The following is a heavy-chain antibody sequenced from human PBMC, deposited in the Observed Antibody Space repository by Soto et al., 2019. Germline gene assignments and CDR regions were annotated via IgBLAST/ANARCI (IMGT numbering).Heavy chain of an antibody. J-gene: IGHJ4*02. D-gene: IGHD3-9*01. V-gene: IGHV4-59*01. CDR3: ARAQRVLSYYDY. CDR2: IYYSGST. Sequence: PSETLSLTCTVSGGSISSYYWSWIRQPPGKGLEWIGYIYYSGSTNYNPSLKSRVTISVDTSKNQFSLKLSSVTAADTAVYYCARAQRVLSYYDYCGQGTLVTVSS. CDR1: GGSISSYY.